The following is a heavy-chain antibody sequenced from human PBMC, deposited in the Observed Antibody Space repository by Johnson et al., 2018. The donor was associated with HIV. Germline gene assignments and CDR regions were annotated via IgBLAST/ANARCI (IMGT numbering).Heavy chain of an antibody. CDR2: INWNGDST. V-gene: IGHV3-20*04. J-gene: IGHJ3*02. Sequence: VQLVESGGGVIRPGGSLRLSCAASGFTFDDYGVSWVRQAPGKGLEWVSGINWNGDSTAYADSVTGRFTISLDNTKNSLFLQMNSLRAEDTALYYCARVSDDYGGNPAAWGAFDIWGQGTMVTVSS. D-gene: IGHD4-23*01. CDR1: GFTFDDYG. CDR3: ARVSDDYGGNPAAWGAFDI.